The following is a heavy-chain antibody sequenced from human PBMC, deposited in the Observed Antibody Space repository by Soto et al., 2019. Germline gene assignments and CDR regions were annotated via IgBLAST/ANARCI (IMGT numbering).Heavy chain of an antibody. CDR1: GFTFSSYG. J-gene: IGHJ4*02. Sequence: QVQLVESGGGVVQPGRSLRLSCAASGFTFSSYGMHWVRQAPGKGLEWVAVIWYDGSNKYYADSVKGRFTISRDNSKNTLYLHMNSLRAEDTAVYYCARDREYGGYFDYWGQGTLVTVSS. CDR3: ARDREYGGYFDY. D-gene: IGHD3-10*01. CDR2: IWYDGSNK. V-gene: IGHV3-33*01.